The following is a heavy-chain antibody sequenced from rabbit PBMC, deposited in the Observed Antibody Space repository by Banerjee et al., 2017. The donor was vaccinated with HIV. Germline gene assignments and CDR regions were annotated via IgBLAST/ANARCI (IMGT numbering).Heavy chain of an antibody. CDR1: GFSFSSSYY. J-gene: IGHJ4*01. CDR2: IYAGSSGST. CDR3: ARRPSSSGDNINL. D-gene: IGHD1-1*01. V-gene: IGHV1S45*01. Sequence: QEQLEESGGDLVKPGASLTLTCTASGFSFSSSYYMCWVRQAPGKGLEWIACIYAGSSGSTYYASWAKGRFTISKTSSTTVTLQMTSLTAADTATYFCARRPSSSGDNINLWGQGTLVTVS.